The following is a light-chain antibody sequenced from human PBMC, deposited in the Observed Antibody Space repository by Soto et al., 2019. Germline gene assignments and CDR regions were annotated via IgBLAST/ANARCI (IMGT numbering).Light chain of an antibody. Sequence: IVMTQSPATLSVSPGERVTLSCRASQNIRRSLAWYQQKPGQPPRLLIYNSYTRATGIAARFSGSGSGTDFTLTISSLQVEDSASYFCQQYENWPPVTFGGGTKVEIK. J-gene: IGKJ4*01. CDR2: NSY. V-gene: IGKV3-15*01. CDR3: QQYENWPPVT. CDR1: QNIRRS.